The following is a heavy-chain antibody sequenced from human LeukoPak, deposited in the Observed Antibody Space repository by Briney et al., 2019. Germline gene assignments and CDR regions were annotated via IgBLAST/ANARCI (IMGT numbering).Heavy chain of an antibody. CDR3: ARERIAAAGTASNWFDP. D-gene: IGHD6-13*01. CDR1: GGSISSSSYY. CDR2: IYYSGST. Sequence: NPSETLSLTCTVSGGSISSSSYYWGWIRQPPGKGLEWIGSIYYSGSTYYNPSLKSRVTISVDTSKNQFSLKLSSVTAADTAVYYCARERIAAAGTASNWFDPWGQGTLVTVSS. J-gene: IGHJ5*02. V-gene: IGHV4-39*07.